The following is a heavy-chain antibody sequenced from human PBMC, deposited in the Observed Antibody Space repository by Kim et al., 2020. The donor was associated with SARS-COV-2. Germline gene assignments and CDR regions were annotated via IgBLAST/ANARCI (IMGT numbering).Heavy chain of an antibody. J-gene: IGHJ4*02. CDR1: GGSISSYY. CDR2: IYYSGST. V-gene: IGHV4-59*13. CDR3: AREGGEASGYDY. D-gene: IGHD3-22*01. Sequence: SETLSLTCTVSGGSISSYYWSWIRQPPGKGLEWIGYIYYSGSTNYNPSLKSRVTISVDTSKNQFSLKLSSVTAADTAMYYCAREGGEASGYDYWGQGTPV.